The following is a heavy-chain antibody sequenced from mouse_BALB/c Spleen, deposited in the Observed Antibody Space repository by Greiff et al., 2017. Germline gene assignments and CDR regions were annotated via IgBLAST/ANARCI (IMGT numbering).Heavy chain of an antibody. CDR1: GYTFTSYW. CDR2: INPSNGRT. Sequence: QVQLKQPGAELVKPGASVKLSCKASGYTFTSYWMHWVKQRPGQGLEWIGEINPSNGRTNYNEKFKSKATLTVDKSSSTAYMQLSSLTSEDSAVYYCARYGNYGAMDYWGQGTSVTVSS. J-gene: IGHJ4*01. CDR3: ARYGNYGAMDY. V-gene: IGHV1S81*02. D-gene: IGHD2-10*02.